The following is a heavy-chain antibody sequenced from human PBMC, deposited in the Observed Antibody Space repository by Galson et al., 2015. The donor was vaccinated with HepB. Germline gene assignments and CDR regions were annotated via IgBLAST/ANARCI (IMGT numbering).Heavy chain of an antibody. D-gene: IGHD6-19*01. Sequence: SLRLSCAVSGLSVDSRAMSWVRQAPGKSLEWLSSISNNAGKTYYAGSVRGRFTISRDESTNSVFLQMDSLRADDTAVYYCAKDHPSSGWPAFDYWSQGALVIVSS. CDR3: AKDHPSSGWPAFDY. CDR1: GLSVDSRA. V-gene: IGHV3-23*01. J-gene: IGHJ4*02. CDR2: ISNNAGKT.